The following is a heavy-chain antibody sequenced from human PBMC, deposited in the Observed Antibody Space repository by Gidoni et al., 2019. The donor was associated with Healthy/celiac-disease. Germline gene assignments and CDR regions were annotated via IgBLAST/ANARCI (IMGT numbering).Heavy chain of an antibody. CDR3: ARDRRADYYDSSGYYYYYGMDV. V-gene: IGHV1-18*01. CDR2: ISAYNGNT. CDR1: GYTFTSYG. J-gene: IGHJ6*02. Sequence: QVQLVQSGAEVKKPGASVKVSCKASGYTFTSYGISWVRQAPGQGLEWMGWISAYNGNTNDAQKLQGRVTMTTDTSTSTAYMELRSLRSDDTAVYYCARDRRADYYDSSGYYYYYGMDVWGQGTTVTVSS. D-gene: IGHD3-22*01.